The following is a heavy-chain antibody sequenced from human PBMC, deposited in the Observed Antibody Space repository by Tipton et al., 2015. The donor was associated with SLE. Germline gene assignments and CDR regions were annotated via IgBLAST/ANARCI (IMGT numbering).Heavy chain of an antibody. CDR3: ASIAVWYYYGMDV. J-gene: IGHJ6*02. CDR1: GGSISSSGYY. CDR2: INHSGST. Sequence: TLSLTCTVSGGSISSSGYYWSWIRQPPGKGLEWIGEINHSGSTNYNPSLKSRVTISVDTSKNQFSLKLSSVTAADTAVYYCASIAVWYYYGMDVWGQGTTVTVSS. D-gene: IGHD2-15*01. V-gene: IGHV4-39*07.